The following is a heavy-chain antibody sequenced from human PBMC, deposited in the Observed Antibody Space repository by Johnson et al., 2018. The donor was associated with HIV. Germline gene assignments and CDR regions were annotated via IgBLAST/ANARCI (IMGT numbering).Heavy chain of an antibody. J-gene: IGHJ3*02. V-gene: IGHV3-30*18. Sequence: VQLVESGGGVVQSGRSLRLSCAASGFTFSSYGMHWVRQAPGKGLEWVAVISYDGSNKYYADSVKGRFTISRDNSKNTLYLQMNSLRAEDTAVYYCAKDLQGRDAFDIWGQGTMVTVSS. CDR3: AKDLQGRDAFDI. CDR2: ISYDGSNK. CDR1: GFTFSSYG.